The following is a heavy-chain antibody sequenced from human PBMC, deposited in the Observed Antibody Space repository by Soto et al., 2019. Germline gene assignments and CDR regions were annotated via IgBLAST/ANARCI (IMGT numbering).Heavy chain of an antibody. J-gene: IGHJ5*02. V-gene: IGHV3-7*05. CDR1: GFTFSSYW. Sequence: GGSLRLSCAASGFTFSSYWMSWVRQAPGKGLEWVANIKQDGSEKYYVDSVKGRFTISRDNAKNSLYLQMNSLRAEDTAVYYCARDLGLTPYMVRGFTWFDPWGQGTLVTVSS. CDR3: ARDLGLTPYMVRGFTWFDP. D-gene: IGHD3-10*01. CDR2: IKQDGSEK.